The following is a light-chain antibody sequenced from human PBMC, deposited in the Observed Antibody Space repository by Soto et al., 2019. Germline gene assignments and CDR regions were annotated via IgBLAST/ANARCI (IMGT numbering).Light chain of an antibody. V-gene: IGKV1-39*01. CDR2: GAS. CDR1: QSISIS. J-gene: IGKJ5*01. CDR3: QQTYTTPEIT. Sequence: DIQTTQSPSSPSASVGDRVTITCRLSQSISISLNWYQLKPGKAPNLLMYGASYLKSGVPTRFSGSGAGTDFTLTISSLQPEDFATYYCQQTYTTPEITFGQGTRLEIK.